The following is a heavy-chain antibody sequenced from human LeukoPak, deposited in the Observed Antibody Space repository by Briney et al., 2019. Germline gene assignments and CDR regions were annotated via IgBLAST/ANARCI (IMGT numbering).Heavy chain of an antibody. D-gene: IGHD6-13*01. Sequence: SETLSLTCAVYGGSFSGYYWSWIRQPPGKGLEWIGEINHSGSTNYNPSLKSRVTISVDTSKNQFSLKLSSVTAADAAVYYCARDTLKQQLVKTRQFGYWGQGTLVTVSS. CDR2: INHSGST. V-gene: IGHV4-34*01. CDR3: ARDTLKQQLVKTRQFGY. CDR1: GGSFSGYY. J-gene: IGHJ4*02.